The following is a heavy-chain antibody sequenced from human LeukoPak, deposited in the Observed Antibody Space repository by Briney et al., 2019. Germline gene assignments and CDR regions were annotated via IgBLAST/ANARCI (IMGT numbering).Heavy chain of an antibody. D-gene: IGHD5-12*01. J-gene: IGHJ4*02. Sequence: GRSLRLSCAASGFTFSSYGMHWVRQAPGKGLEWVAVISYDGSNKYYADSVKGRLTISRDNSKNTLYLQMNSLRAEDTAVYYCAKDKYGYENLYYFDYWGQGTLVTVSS. CDR3: AKDKYGYENLYYFDY. CDR1: GFTFSSYG. V-gene: IGHV3-30*18. CDR2: ISYDGSNK.